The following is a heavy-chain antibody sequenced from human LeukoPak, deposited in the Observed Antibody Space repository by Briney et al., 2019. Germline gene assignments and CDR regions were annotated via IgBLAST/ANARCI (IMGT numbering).Heavy chain of an antibody. CDR3: AKDSNGWYQRGSNYFDY. Sequence: KTSETLSLTCTVSGGSISSGGYYWSWIRQHPGKGLEWIGYIYYSGSTYYNPSLKSRVTISVDTSKNQFSLKLSSVTAADTAEYYCAKDSNGWYQRGSNYFDYWGQGTLVTVSS. V-gene: IGHV4-31*03. J-gene: IGHJ4*02. D-gene: IGHD6-19*01. CDR2: IYYSGST. CDR1: GGSISSGGYY.